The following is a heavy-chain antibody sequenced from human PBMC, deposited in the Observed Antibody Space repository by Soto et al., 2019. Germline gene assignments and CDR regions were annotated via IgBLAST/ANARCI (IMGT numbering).Heavy chain of an antibody. CDR2: IGSSGSTI. Sequence: GGSLRLSCAASGFTFSSFEMNWARQAPGKGLEWVSKIGSSGSTIWYADSVKGRFTISRDNAKNSLYLQMNSLRGEDTAVYYCARATYSSSYYFDSWGQGTLVTVSS. D-gene: IGHD6-6*01. CDR1: GFTFSSFE. CDR3: ARATYSSSYYFDS. J-gene: IGHJ4*02. V-gene: IGHV3-48*03.